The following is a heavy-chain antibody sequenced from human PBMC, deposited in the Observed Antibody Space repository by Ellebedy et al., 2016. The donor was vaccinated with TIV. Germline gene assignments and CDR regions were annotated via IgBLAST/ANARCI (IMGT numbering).Heavy chain of an antibody. Sequence: ASVKVSCKASGYTFTNYYIHWVRQAPGQGLEWMGILYPNAGNTNYAQKFQGRVTMTTDTSTSTAYMELRSLRSDDTAVYYCARDNYWELPGIDDWGQGTLVIVSS. CDR1: GYTFTNYY. CDR2: LYPNAGNT. CDR3: ARDNYWELPGIDD. D-gene: IGHD1-26*01. J-gene: IGHJ4*02. V-gene: IGHV1-46*01.